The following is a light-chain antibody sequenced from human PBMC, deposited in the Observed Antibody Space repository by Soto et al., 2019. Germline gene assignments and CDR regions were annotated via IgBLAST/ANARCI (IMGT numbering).Light chain of an antibody. CDR1: QDVSSN. Sequence: EMVVTQSPATLSVSPGERATLSCRASQDVSSNLAWYQQKPGQAPSLLIYGASTRATGTPARFSGSGSGTEFTLTISSLLSEDYAVYFCQQYIRWPLTFGGGTKVEI. V-gene: IGKV3-15*01. CDR2: GAS. CDR3: QQYIRWPLT. J-gene: IGKJ4*01.